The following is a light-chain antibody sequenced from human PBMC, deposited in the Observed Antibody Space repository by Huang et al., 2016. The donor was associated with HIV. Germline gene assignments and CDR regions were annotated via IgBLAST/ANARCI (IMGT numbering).Light chain of an antibody. V-gene: IGKV3-11*01. CDR3: QQRSNWPRT. CDR2: DAS. J-gene: IGKJ4*01. Sequence: EIVLTQSPATLSLSPGERATLSCRASENIFNYLAWYQQKPGQAPRLLIYDASTRATGIPARFSGSGSGTDFTLTISSLEPEDFAVYYCQQRSNWPRTFGGGTKVEIK. CDR1: ENIFNY.